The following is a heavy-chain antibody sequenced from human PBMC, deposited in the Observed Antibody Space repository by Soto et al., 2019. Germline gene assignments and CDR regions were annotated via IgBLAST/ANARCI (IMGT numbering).Heavy chain of an antibody. CDR1: GVSXSXXXXX. V-gene: IGHV4-39*01. CDR3: ARHGSN. J-gene: IGHJ4*02. CDR2: IYYSGIT. Sequence: GPGLXXXXXXXXXXCTVSGVSXSXXXXXWGWIRRPPGKGLEWIGTIYYSGITYYNPSLKSRVTISVDTSKNQFSLKLTSVTAADTAVYYCARHGSNWGQGTLVTVSS.